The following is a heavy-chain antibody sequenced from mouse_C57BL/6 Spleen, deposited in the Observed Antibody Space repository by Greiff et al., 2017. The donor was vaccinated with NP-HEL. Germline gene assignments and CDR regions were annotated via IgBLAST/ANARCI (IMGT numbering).Heavy chain of an antibody. CDR2: IDPSDSST. Sequence: QVQLQQPGAELVMPWASVKLSCKASGYTFTSYWMHWVKQRPGQGLEWIGEIDPSDSSTNYNQKFKGKSTLTVDKSSITAYMQLISLTSEDSAVYYCARLPITTGYFDVWGTGTTVTVSS. D-gene: IGHD1-1*01. CDR1: GYTFTSYW. CDR3: ARLPITTGYFDV. V-gene: IGHV1-69*01. J-gene: IGHJ1*03.